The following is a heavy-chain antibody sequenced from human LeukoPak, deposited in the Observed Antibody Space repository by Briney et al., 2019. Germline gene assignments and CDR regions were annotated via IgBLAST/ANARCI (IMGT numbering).Heavy chain of an antibody. J-gene: IGHJ6*02. CDR3: ARGLPIVATPYGMDV. CDR1: GGSFSGYY. D-gene: IGHD2-15*01. CDR2: INHSGST. V-gene: IGHV4-34*01. Sequence: SETLSLTCAVYGGSFSGYYWSWIRQPPGKGLEWIGEINHSGSTNYNPSLKSRVTISVDTSKNQFSLKLSSVTAADTAVYYCARGLPIVATPYGMDVWGQGTTVTVSS.